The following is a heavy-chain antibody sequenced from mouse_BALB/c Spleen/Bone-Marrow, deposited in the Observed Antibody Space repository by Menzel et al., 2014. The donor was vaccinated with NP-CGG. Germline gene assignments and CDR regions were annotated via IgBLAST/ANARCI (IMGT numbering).Heavy chain of an antibody. CDR3: VGWEDY. V-gene: IGHV14-3*02. D-gene: IGHD4-1*01. CDR2: IDPANGNT. CDR1: GFNIKDTY. Sequence: VQLQPSGAELVKPGASVKLSCTASGFNIKDTYMHWVKQRPDQGLEWIGRIDPANGNTKYNPKFQGKASITSDTSSNTAYLQLSSLTSGDTAVYYCVGWEDYWRQGTTRTVSS. J-gene: IGHJ2*01.